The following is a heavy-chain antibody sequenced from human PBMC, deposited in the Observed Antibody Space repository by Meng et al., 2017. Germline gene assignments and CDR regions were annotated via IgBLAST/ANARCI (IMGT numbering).Heavy chain of an antibody. J-gene: IGHJ4*02. CDR3: ARTPVGSFDY. V-gene: IGHV3-21*01. CDR1: GFTFSSYS. D-gene: IGHD1-26*01. CDR2: ISSSSRYI. Sequence: VQREGSGGGLVKRGGSLRLSCEDSGFTFSSYSINWVRQAPGKGLEWVSSISSSSRYIYYADSVKGRFTISRDNAKNSLYLQMNSLRAEDTAVYYCARTPVGSFDYWGQGTLVTVSS.